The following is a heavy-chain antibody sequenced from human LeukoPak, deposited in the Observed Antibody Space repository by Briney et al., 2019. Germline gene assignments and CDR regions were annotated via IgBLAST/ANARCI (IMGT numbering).Heavy chain of an antibody. V-gene: IGHV3-23*01. D-gene: IGHD2-21*02. CDR2: ISGSGGST. J-gene: IGHJ4*02. CDR1: GFTFSSYA. Sequence: PGGSLRLSCAASGFTFSSYAMSWVRQAPGKGLEWVSAISGSGGSTYYADSVKGRFTISRDNSKNTLYLQMNSLRAEDTAVYYCAKDLSHIVVVTAQTFDYWGQGTLVTVSS. CDR3: AKDLSHIVVVTAQTFDY.